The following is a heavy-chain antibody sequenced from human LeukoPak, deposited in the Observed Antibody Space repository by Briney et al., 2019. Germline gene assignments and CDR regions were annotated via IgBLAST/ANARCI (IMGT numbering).Heavy chain of an antibody. D-gene: IGHD3-22*01. J-gene: IGHJ4*02. V-gene: IGHV4-34*01. Sequence: SETLSLTCAVYGGSFSGYYWSWIRQPPGKGLEWIGEISHSGSTNYNPSLKSRVTISVDTSKNQFSLKLSSVTAADTAVYYCARGLYYYDSSGYYSYWGQGTLVTVSS. CDR1: GGSFSGYY. CDR3: ARGLYYYDSSGYYSY. CDR2: ISHSGST.